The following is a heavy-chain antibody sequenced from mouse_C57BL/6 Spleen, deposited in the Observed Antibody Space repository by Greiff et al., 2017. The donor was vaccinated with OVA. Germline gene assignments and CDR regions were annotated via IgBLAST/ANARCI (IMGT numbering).Heavy chain of an antibody. CDR2: IHPGSGNT. J-gene: IGHJ2*01. CDR3: ARLYGNYGGYFDY. Sequence: QVQLQQPGAELVKPGASVKVSCKASGYTFTSYWMHWVKQRPGQGLEWIGRIHPGSGNTYYNEKFKGKATLTAEKSSSTAYMQLSSLTSEDSAVYFCARLYGNYGGYFDYWGQGTTLTVSS. CDR1: GYTFTSYW. V-gene: IGHV1-76*01. D-gene: IGHD2-1*01.